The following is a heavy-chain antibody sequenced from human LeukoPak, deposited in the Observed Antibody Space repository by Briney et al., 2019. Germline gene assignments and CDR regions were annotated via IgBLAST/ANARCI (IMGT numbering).Heavy chain of an antibody. CDR2: IKQDGSGK. J-gene: IGHJ4*02. CDR3: ARDPDQIVGANFDY. D-gene: IGHD1-26*01. V-gene: IGHV3-7*01. CDR1: GFTFSNFW. Sequence: GGSLRLSCAAFGFTFSNFWMSWVRQAPGKGLEWVANIKQDGSGKYYVDSVKGRFTISRDNAKNSLYLQMNSLTAEDTAVYYCARDPDQIVGANFDYWGQGTLVTVSS.